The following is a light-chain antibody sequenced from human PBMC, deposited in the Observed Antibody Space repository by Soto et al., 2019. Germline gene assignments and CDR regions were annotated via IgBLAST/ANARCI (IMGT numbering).Light chain of an antibody. J-gene: IGKJ1*01. CDR1: QSISSS. CDR3: QQSYSTPRT. Sequence: DIQMTQSPSSLSASVGDRVTITCRARQSISSSFSWSQQKPGKAPKLLIYAASRLQSGVPSRFSGSGSGTDFTLTISILQPEDFATYYCQQSYSTPRTFGQGTEVEIK. V-gene: IGKV1-39*01. CDR2: AAS.